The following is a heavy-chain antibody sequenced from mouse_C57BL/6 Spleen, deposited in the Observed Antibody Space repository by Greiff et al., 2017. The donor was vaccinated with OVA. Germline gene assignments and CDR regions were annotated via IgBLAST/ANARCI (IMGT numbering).Heavy chain of an antibody. CDR2: IYPRDGST. CDR3: ARSRINGYYFDY. CDR1: GYTFTDHT. D-gene: IGHD2-2*01. Sequence: VKLQESDAELVKPGASVKISCKVSGYTFTDHTIHWMKQRPEQGLEWIGYIYPRDGSTKYNEKFKGKATLTADKSSSTAYMQLNSLTSEDSAVDFCARSRINGYYFDYWGQGTTLTVSS. J-gene: IGHJ2*01. V-gene: IGHV1-78*01.